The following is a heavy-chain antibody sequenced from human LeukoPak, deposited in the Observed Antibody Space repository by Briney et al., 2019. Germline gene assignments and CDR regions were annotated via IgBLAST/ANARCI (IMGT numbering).Heavy chain of an antibody. V-gene: IGHV3-23*01. CDR2: VSGSGSHT. J-gene: IGHJ4*02. CDR1: GFTFSSYA. CDR3: SKGVLWGNYGGFAVDY. D-gene: IGHD4-23*01. Sequence: GGSLRLSCAASGFTFSSYAMSWVRQAPGKGLEWVSSVSGSGSHTYYADSVKGRFTISRDNSKNTLDLQMHSLRAEDTALYYCSKGVLWGNYGGFAVDYRGQGTLVNVP.